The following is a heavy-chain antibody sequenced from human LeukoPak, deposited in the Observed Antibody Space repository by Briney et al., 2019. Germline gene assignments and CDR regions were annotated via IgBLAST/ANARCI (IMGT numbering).Heavy chain of an antibody. V-gene: IGHV1-69*05. Sequence: SVKVSCKASGGTFSSYAISWVRQAPGQGLEWMGGIIPIFGTANYAQKFQGRVTITTDESTSTAYMELSSLRSDDTAVYYCARDWASGTVGATTRDYWGQGTLVTVSS. D-gene: IGHD1-26*01. J-gene: IGHJ4*02. CDR3: ARDWASGTVGATTRDY. CDR2: IIPIFGTA. CDR1: GGTFSSYA.